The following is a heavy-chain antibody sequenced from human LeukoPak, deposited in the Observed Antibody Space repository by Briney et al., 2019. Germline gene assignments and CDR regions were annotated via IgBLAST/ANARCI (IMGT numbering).Heavy chain of an antibody. J-gene: IGHJ4*02. CDR3: AREPRGVFGAYIRYSYGPFDY. Sequence: SETLSLTCTVSGGSIRSSNWWSWVRQPPGKGLEWIGEIYHSGSTNYNPSLKSRVTISVDKSKNQFSLKLSSVTAADTAVYYCAREPRGVFGAYIRYSYGPFDYWGQGTLVTVSS. CDR1: GGSIRSSNW. D-gene: IGHD5-18*01. V-gene: IGHV4-4*02. CDR2: IYHSGST.